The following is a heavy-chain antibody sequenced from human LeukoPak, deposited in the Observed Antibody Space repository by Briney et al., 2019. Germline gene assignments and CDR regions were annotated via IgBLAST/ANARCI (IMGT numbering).Heavy chain of an antibody. Sequence: QPGGSLRLSCAASGFTFSSYSMNWVRQAPGKGLEWVSYISSSSTIYYADSVKGRFTISRDNAKNSLYLQMNSLRAEDTAVYYCARDRGGYSPYYFDYWGQGTLVTVSS. CDR3: ARDRGGYSPYYFDY. CDR1: GFTFSSYS. CDR2: ISSSSTI. D-gene: IGHD2-21*01. J-gene: IGHJ4*02. V-gene: IGHV3-48*04.